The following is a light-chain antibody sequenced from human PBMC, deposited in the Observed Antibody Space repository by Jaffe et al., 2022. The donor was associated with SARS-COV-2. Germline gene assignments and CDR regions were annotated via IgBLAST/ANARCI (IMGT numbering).Light chain of an antibody. CDR1: QRINNY. V-gene: IGKV3-20*01. CDR3: QQFAASPRT. CDR2: GAS. J-gene: IGKJ1*01. Sequence: EIVLTQSPGTLSLSPGEAATLSCRASQRINNYLAWYQQKPGQAPRLVIYGASSRATGIPDRFSGSGSGTDFTLTISRLEPEDFAVYYCQQFAASPRTFGQGTKVEI.